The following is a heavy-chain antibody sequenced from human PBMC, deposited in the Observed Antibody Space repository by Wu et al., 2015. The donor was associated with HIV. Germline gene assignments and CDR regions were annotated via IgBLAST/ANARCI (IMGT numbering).Heavy chain of an antibody. D-gene: IGHD3-22*01. J-gene: IGHJ3*02. CDR2: IIPIFGTA. CDR1: GGTFSSYA. CDR3: ARESVVYYYDSSGYDAFDI. Sequence: QVQLVQSGAEVKKPGSSVKVSCKASGGTFSSYAISWVRQAPGQGLEWMGGIIPIFGTANYAQKFQGRVTITTDESTSTAYMELSSLRSEDTAVYYCARESVVYYYDSSGYDAFDIWGQGTMVTVSS. V-gene: IGHV1-69*05.